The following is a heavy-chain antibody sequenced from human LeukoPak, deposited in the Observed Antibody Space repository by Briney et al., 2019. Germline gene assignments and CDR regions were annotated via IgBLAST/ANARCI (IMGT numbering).Heavy chain of an antibody. CDR2: INPNSGGT. V-gene: IGHV1-2*02. Sequence: ASVKVSCKASGYTFTGYYMHWVRQAPGQGLEWMGWINPNSGGTNYAQKFQGRVTMTRDTSISTAYMELSRLRSDDTAVYYCARDSSYSSSWYETSGYYYYMDVWGKGTTVTVSS. D-gene: IGHD6-13*01. J-gene: IGHJ6*03. CDR1: GYTFTGYY. CDR3: ARDSSYSSSWYETSGYYYYMDV.